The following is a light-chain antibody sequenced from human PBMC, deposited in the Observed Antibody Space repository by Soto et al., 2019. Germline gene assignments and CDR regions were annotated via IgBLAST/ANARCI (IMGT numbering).Light chain of an antibody. CDR2: AAS. V-gene: IGKV1-39*01. Sequence: DIQMTQSPSSLSASVGDRVTITCRASQSIRSFLNWYQQTPGKAPKVLXXAASRLESGVPSRFSGSGSGTDFTLTISSLQPEDYATYYCQQSYSTPPRYTFGQGTKVDNK. CDR1: QSIRSF. CDR3: QQSYSTPPRYT. J-gene: IGKJ2*01.